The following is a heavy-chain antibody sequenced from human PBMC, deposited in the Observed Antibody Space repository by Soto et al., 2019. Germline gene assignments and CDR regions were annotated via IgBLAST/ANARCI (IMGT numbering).Heavy chain of an antibody. Sequence: QVQLVESGGGVVQPGRSLRLSCAASGFTFSSYGMYWVRQAPDKGLEWVALISYDGSTKYYANSVKGRFSISRDNSKNTLYLQMYSLRAEDTSLYDCAKDVPLNCIGDCGLLDYWGQGTLVIASS. CDR1: GFTFSSYG. D-gene: IGHD2-21*02. V-gene: IGHV3-30*18. CDR3: AKDVPLNCIGDCGLLDY. J-gene: IGHJ4*02. CDR2: ISYDGSTK.